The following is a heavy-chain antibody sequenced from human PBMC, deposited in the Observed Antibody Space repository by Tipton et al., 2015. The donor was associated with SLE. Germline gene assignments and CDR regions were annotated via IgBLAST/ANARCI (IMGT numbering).Heavy chain of an antibody. J-gene: IGHJ5*02. CDR2: IYDSKST. CDR3: AREDSSSWFYTRFDP. D-gene: IGHD2-2*02. V-gene: IGHV4-31*03. Sequence: TLSLTCSVSGGSISSGGYYWSWIRQYPGKGLEWIGYIYDSKSTYYNPSLKSRLTMSADTSKNHFSLKLYSVTAADTAVYYCAREDSSSWFYTRFDPWGQGTLVTVSS. CDR1: GGSISSGGYY.